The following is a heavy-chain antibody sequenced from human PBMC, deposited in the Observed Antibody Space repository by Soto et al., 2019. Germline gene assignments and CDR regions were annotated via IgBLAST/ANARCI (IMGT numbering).Heavy chain of an antibody. CDR1: GYSFTIYW. V-gene: IGHV5-51*03. J-gene: IGHJ4*02. CDR3: ARRSGGSSLDY. CDR2: IYPGDSDT. D-gene: IGHD1-26*01. Sequence: EVQLVQSGAEVKKPGESLKISCQTSGYSFTIYWIGWVRQMPGKGLEWMGIIYPGDSDTRYSPSFQGQVTISADKSISAPYLQWSSRKASGTAMYYCARRSGGSSLDYWGQGTLVTVSS.